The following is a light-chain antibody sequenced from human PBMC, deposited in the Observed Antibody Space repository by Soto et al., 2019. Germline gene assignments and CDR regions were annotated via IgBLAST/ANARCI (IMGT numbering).Light chain of an antibody. CDR1: SSDVGIDNY. V-gene: IGLV2-14*01. Sequence: QSVLTQPASVSGSPGQSITFSCTGISSDVGIDNYVSWYQQHPGKAPKLMIYEVSNRPSGVSNRFSGSKSDNTASLTISGLQAEDEANYYCSAYTSSSTWVFGGGTKLTVL. J-gene: IGLJ3*02. CDR3: SAYTSSSTWV. CDR2: EVS.